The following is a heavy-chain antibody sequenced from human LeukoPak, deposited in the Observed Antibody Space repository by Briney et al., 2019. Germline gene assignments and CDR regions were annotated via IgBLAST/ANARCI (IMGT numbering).Heavy chain of an antibody. CDR1: GGSISSYY. J-gene: IGHJ5*02. CDR3: ARDRSSSYTRDWFDP. CDR2: SYTSGSP. V-gene: IGHV4-4*07. D-gene: IGHD6-13*01. Sequence: SETLSLTCTVSGGSISSYYWSWIRQPAGKGLEWIGRSYTSGSPNYNPSLKGRVTMSVDTSKNQFSLKLSSVTAADTAVYYCARDRSSSYTRDWFDPWGQGALVTVSS.